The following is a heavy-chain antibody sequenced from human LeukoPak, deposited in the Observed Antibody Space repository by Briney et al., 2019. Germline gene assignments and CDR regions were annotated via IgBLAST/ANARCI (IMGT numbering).Heavy chain of an antibody. CDR2: IIPILAIA. J-gene: IGHJ4*02. CDR1: GGTFRSYA. CDR3: ARDGDGSGSYYIR. V-gene: IGHV1-69*10. D-gene: IGHD3-10*01. Sequence: SVKVSCKAFGGTFRSYAFSWVRQAPGQGLEWMGGIIPILAIANYAQKFQGRVTMTRDTSTSTVYMELSSLRSEDTAVYYCARDGDGSGSYYIRWGQGILVTVSS.